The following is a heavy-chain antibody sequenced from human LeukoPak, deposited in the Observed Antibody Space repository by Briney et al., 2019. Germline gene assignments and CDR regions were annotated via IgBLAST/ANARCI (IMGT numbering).Heavy chain of an antibody. D-gene: IGHD1-20*01. CDR1: GGSISSGGYY. J-gene: IGHJ4*02. CDR3: ARDTPITRTIDY. CDR2: IYYSGST. Sequence: SQTLSLTCTVSGGSISSGGYYWSWIRQHPGKGLEWIGYIYYSGSTYYNPSLKSRVTISVDTSKNQFSLKLSSVTAADTAVCYCARDTPITRTIDYWGQGTLVTVSS. V-gene: IGHV4-31*03.